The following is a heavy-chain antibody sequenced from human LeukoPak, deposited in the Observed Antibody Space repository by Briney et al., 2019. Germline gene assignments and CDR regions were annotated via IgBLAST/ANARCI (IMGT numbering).Heavy chain of an antibody. CDR1: GYTFTGYY. J-gene: IGHJ5*02. CDR3: ARGAGLQSVWFDP. Sequence: ASVKVSCKASGYTFTGYYMHWVRQAPGQGLEWMGWINPNSGDTGYAQKFQGRVTITRNTSISTAYMELSSLRSEDTAVYYCARGAGLQSVWFDPWGQGTLVTVSS. CDR2: INPNSGDT. D-gene: IGHD4-11*01. V-gene: IGHV1-8*03.